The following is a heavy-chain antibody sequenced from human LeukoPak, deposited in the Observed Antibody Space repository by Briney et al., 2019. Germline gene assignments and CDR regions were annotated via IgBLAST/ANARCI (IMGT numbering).Heavy chain of an antibody. Sequence: ASVKVSCKASGGTFSSYAISWVRQAPGQGLEWMGGIIPIFGTANYAQKFQGRVTITADKSTSTAYMGLSSLRSEDTAVYYCARERGGRVLLIPWGQGTLVTVSS. D-gene: IGHD3-10*01. CDR3: ARERGGRVLLIP. CDR2: IIPIFGTA. CDR1: GGTFSSYA. J-gene: IGHJ5*02. V-gene: IGHV1-69*06.